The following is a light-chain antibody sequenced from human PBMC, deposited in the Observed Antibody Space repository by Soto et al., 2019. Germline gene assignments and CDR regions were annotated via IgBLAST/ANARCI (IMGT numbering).Light chain of an antibody. Sequence: EMVMTQSPTTLSVSPGEGATLSCRASQSVSTNLAWYQQKPGQVPSLLIYGASTRATGIPARFSGSGSGTEFTLTISSLQSEDFAVYYCQQYDNWPLTFGGGTKVDIK. J-gene: IGKJ4*01. V-gene: IGKV3-15*01. CDR1: QSVSTN. CDR2: GAS. CDR3: QQYDNWPLT.